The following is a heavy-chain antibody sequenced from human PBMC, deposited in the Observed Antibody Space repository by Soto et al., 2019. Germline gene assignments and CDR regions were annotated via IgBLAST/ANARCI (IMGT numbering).Heavy chain of an antibody. CDR3: TRENIENSAGLYDAFDI. CDR1: WYGFSVYH. J-gene: IGHJ3*02. CDR2: MNPKSGGT. Sequence: ASVKVYCKTAWYGFSVYHAHLGRQDTGQGLEWMGWMNPKSGGTYFAQKFQGRVTLTRDTSISTAYMEVNRLRSDDTAVYYCTRENIENSAGLYDAFDIWGQATTVTLSS. D-gene: IGHD2-15*01. V-gene: IGHV1-2*02.